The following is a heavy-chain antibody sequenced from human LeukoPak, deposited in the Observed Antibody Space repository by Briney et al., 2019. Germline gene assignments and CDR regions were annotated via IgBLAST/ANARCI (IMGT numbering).Heavy chain of an antibody. V-gene: IGHV4-59*11. D-gene: IGHD5-24*01. Sequence: SETLSLTCTVSGGSISSHYWSWIRQPPGKGLEWIGYIYYSGSTNYNPSLKSRVTISVDTSENQFSLKLSSVTAADTAVYYCARRMATKRATFDYWGQGTLVTVSS. CDR1: GGSISSHY. CDR3: ARRMATKRATFDY. CDR2: IYYSGST. J-gene: IGHJ4*02.